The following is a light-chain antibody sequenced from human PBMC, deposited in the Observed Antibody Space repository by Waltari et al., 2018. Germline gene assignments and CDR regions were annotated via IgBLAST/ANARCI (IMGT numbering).Light chain of an antibody. J-gene: IGKJ3*01. CDR3: QQRGKT. V-gene: IGKV3-11*02. CDR2: DAS. Sequence: EIVLTQSPATLSLSPGERATISCRASESVSRYLAWYQQKPGQVPRLLISDASKRATGIPDRFSGSGSGRDFTLVISSLEPEDFAVYYCQQRGKTFGPGTKVDI. CDR1: ESVSRY.